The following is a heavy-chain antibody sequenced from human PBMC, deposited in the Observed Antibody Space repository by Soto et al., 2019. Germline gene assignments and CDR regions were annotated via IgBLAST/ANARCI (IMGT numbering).Heavy chain of an antibody. J-gene: IGHJ5*02. D-gene: IGHD2-2*01. V-gene: IGHV4-4*02. CDR3: ARGRVVVPAAVMFNCLDP. CDR1: GGSISSSNW. CDR2: IYHGGST. Sequence: SETLSLTCAVSGGSISSSNWWSWVRQPPGKGLEWIGEIYHGGSTYYNPSLRSRVTISVDRSRTQFSLKMSSVTAADTAVYYCARGRVVVPAAVMFNCLDPWGQGALVTVSS.